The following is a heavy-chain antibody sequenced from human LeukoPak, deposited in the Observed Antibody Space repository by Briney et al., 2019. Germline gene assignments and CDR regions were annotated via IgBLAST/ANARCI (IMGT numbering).Heavy chain of an antibody. V-gene: IGHV4-34*01. CDR2: INHSGST. Sequence: SETLSLTCAVYGGSFSGYYWSWIRQPPGKGLEWIGEINHSGSTNYNPSLKSRVTISVDTSKNQFSLKLSSVTAADTAVYYCARGFRQLRGYWGQGTLVTVSS. J-gene: IGHJ4*02. CDR1: GGSFSGYY. CDR3: ARGFRQLRGY. D-gene: IGHD1-7*01.